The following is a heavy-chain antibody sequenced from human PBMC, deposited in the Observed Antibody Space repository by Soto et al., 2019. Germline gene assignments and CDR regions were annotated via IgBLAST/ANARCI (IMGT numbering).Heavy chain of an antibody. D-gene: IGHD3-10*01. V-gene: IGHV4-34*01. CDR2: VNHSGSA. CDR1: GGSFSGYY. J-gene: IGHJ3*01. CDR3: ARVPSGVRGVEGAFDF. Sequence: PSETLSLTCAVYGGSFSGYYWCWICQPPGQGMEWIGEVNHSGSANYNPSLTRRVPISVDTSKTQIHLYLSYVCDAAAAVAYCARVPSGVRGVEGAFDFWGQGTMVTVSS.